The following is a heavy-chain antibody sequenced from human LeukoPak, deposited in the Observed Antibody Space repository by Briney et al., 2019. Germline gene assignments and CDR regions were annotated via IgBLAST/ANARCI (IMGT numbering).Heavy chain of an antibody. V-gene: IGHV3-30*18. Sequence: GRSLRLSCAASGFTFSSYGMHWVRQAPGKGLEWVAVISYDGSNKYYADSVKGRFTISRDNSMNTLYLQMNSLRAEDTAVYYCVQESSSLLRSYFDYWGQGTLVTVSS. D-gene: IGHD2-15*01. CDR2: ISYDGSNK. CDR3: VQESSSLLRSYFDY. CDR1: GFTFSSYG. J-gene: IGHJ4*02.